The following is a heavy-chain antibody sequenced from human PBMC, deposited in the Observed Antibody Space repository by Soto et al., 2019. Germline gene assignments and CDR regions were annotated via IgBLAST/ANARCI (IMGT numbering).Heavy chain of an antibody. CDR1: GFSFSTSEVG. CDR2: IYWDDDK. J-gene: IGHJ4*02. CDR3: ARSAEGGSGSFYTFDY. V-gene: IGHV2-5*02. D-gene: IGHD3-10*01. Sequence: KESGPTLVKPTQTLTLTCTFSGFSFSTSEVGVGWIRQSSGKALEWLALIYWDDDKRYSPSVKSRLTITKDTSKNQVVLTMTNMDPVDTATYYCARSAEGGSGSFYTFDYWGQGTLVIVSS.